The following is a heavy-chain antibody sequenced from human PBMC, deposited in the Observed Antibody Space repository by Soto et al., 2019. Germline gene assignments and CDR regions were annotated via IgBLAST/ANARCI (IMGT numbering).Heavy chain of an antibody. J-gene: IGHJ6*02. CDR1: GFRFSSYA. CDR3: ARGVYGDYRHVTLQYYYYDGMDV. Sequence: QVQLVESGGGVVQPGRSLRLSCAASGFRFSSYAMHWVRQAPGKGLQWVAVISYDGSNQYYTDSVKGRFTISRDDSKNTLYLQMNSLRTEDTAVYYCARGVYGDYRHVTLQYYYYDGMDVWGLGTTVTVSS. D-gene: IGHD4-17*01. CDR2: ISYDGSNQ. V-gene: IGHV3-30-3*01.